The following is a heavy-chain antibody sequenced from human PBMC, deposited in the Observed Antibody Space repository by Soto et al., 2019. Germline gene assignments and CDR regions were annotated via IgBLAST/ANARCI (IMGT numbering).Heavy chain of an antibody. CDR2: IIPIFGTA. J-gene: IGHJ4*02. D-gene: IGHD5-12*01. CDR3: ARAGYSGYDKSDFDY. CDR1: GGTFSSYA. Sequence: QVQLVQSGAEVKKPGSSVKVSCKASGGTFSSYAISWVRQAPGQGLEWMGGIIPIFGTANYAQKFQGRVTITADEAKGTAYMELSSLRSEDTAVYYCARAGYSGYDKSDFDYWGQGTLVTVSS. V-gene: IGHV1-69*12.